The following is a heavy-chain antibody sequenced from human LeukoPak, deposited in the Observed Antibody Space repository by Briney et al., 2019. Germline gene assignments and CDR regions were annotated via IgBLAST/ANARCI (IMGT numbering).Heavy chain of an antibody. CDR2: ISSSGSTI. CDR3: ARVRVYYYDSSGLAFDY. Sequence: GRSLRLSCAASGFTFSDYYMSWIRQAPGKGLEWVSYISSSGSTIYYADSVKGRFTISRDNAKNSLYLQMNSLRAEDTAVYYCARVRVYYYDSSGLAFDYWGQGTLVTVSS. CDR1: GFTFSDYY. J-gene: IGHJ4*02. D-gene: IGHD3-22*01. V-gene: IGHV3-11*01.